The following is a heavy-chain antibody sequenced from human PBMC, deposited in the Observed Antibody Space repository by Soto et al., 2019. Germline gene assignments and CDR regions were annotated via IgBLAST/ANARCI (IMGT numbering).Heavy chain of an antibody. CDR1: GFTFSSYE. CDR2: NSDSGGTV. V-gene: IGHV3-48*03. CDR3: ARDLLHYDFWSGYSAYFYYGMDV. J-gene: IGHJ6*02. D-gene: IGHD3-3*01. Sequence: PGGSLRLSCAASGFTFSSYEMNWVRQAPGQGLEWVSYNSDSGGTVYYADSVKGRFTVSRDNAQNSVYLQMNSLRTEDTAVYYCARDLLHYDFWSGYSAYFYYGMDVWGPGTTVTVSS.